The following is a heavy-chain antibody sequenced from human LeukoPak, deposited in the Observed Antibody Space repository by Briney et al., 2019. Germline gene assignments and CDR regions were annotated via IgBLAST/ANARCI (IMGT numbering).Heavy chain of an antibody. CDR1: GYSISSGYY. CDR2: IYHSGST. J-gene: IGHJ4*02. Sequence: SETLSLTCTVSGYSISSGYYWGWIRQPPGKGLEWIGSIYHSGSTYYNPSLKSRVTISVDTSKNQFSLKLSSVTAADTAVYYCARHPSYGSGSLYYFDYWGQGTLVTVSS. D-gene: IGHD3-10*01. CDR3: ARHPSYGSGSLYYFDY. V-gene: IGHV4-38-2*02.